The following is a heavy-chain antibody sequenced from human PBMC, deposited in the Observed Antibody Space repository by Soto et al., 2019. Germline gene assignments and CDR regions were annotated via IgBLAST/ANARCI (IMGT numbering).Heavy chain of an antibody. CDR2: IYYSGST. J-gene: IGHJ4*02. Sequence: QVQLQESGPGLVKPSQTLSLTCTFSGGSISSGGYYWSWIRQHPGKGLEWIGYIYYSGSTYYNPSLKSRVTISVDTSKNQFSLKLSSVTAADTAVYYCAREGPLTGATDYWGQGTLVTVSS. V-gene: IGHV4-31*03. D-gene: IGHD1-7*01. CDR3: AREGPLTGATDY. CDR1: GGSISSGGYY.